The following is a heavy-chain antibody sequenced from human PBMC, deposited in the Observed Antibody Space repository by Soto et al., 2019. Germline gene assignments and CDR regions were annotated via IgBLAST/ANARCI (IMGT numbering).Heavy chain of an antibody. CDR2: INTGNGNT. Sequence: SSVQVSCKASGYTFTSYDINWVRQAPGQRPEWMGWINTGNGNTKYSEKFQGRATITRDTSANTAYMELSSLGSDDTAVYYCARAVDDCSTPTCYMIYYWGEGAHVTVSS. V-gene: IGHV1-3*04. CDR3: ARAVDDCSTPTCYMIYY. CDR1: GYTFTSYD. D-gene: IGHD2-2*02. J-gene: IGHJ4*02.